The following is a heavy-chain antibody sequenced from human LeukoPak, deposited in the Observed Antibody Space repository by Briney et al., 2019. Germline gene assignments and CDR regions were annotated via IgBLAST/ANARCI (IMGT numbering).Heavy chain of an antibody. CDR3: ARDGYDILTGYRIGPFDY. J-gene: IGHJ4*02. D-gene: IGHD3-9*01. V-gene: IGHV3-33*01. CDR2: DGINK. Sequence: DGINKSYADSLKCRFTISTPNSKITLYFQMNSLRAEDTAVYYCARDGYDILTGYRIGPFDYWGQGTLVTLSS.